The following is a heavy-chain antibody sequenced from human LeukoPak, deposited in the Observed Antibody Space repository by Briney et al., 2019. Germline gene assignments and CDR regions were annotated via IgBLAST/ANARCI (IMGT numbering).Heavy chain of an antibody. D-gene: IGHD4-23*01. V-gene: IGHV3-30*18. J-gene: IGHJ4*02. Sequence: GGSLRLSCAASGFTFSSYGMHWVRQAPGKGLEWVAVISYDGSNKYYADSVKGRFTISRDNSKNTLYLQMNSLRAEDTAVYYCAKEGLRWYVSGFDYWGQGTLVTVSS. CDR2: ISYDGSNK. CDR1: GFTFSSYG. CDR3: AKEGLRWYVSGFDY.